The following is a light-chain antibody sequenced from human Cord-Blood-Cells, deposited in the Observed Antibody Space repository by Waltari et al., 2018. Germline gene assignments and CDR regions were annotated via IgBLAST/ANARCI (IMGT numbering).Light chain of an antibody. V-gene: IGLV3-19*01. Sequence: SSELTQDPAVSVALGQTVRIPCHGDSLRSYYASWYQQKPGQAPVLVIYGKNNRPSGIPDRFSGSSSGNTASLTITGAQAEDEADYYCNSRDSSGNVFGTGTKVTVL. J-gene: IGLJ1*01. CDR1: SLRSYY. CDR3: NSRDSSGNV. CDR2: GKN.